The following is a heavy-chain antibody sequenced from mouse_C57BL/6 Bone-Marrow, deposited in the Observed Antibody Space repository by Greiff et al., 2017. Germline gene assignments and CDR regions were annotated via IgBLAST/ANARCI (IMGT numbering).Heavy chain of an antibody. V-gene: IGHV1-52*01. D-gene: IGHD1-1*02. CDR3: ARGAGLLWWGAMDY. CDR1: GYTFTSYW. Sequence: QVQLQQPGAELVRPGSSVKLSCKASGYTFTSYWMHWVKQRPRQGLEWIGNIDPSDGGTHYNKKFKDKATLTVDKSSSTAYMQLSSLTSEDSAVYYCARGAGLLWWGAMDYWGQGTSVTVSS. CDR2: IDPSDGGT. J-gene: IGHJ4*01.